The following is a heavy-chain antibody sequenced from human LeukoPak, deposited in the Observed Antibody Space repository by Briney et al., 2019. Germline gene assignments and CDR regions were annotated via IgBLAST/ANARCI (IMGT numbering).Heavy chain of an antibody. J-gene: IGHJ4*02. CDR1: GGTFSSYA. D-gene: IGHD6-19*01. CDR3: ARVGYSSGWYPEIDY. V-gene: IGHV1-69*04. CDR2: IIPILGIA. Sequence: GASVKVSCKASGGTFSSYAISWVRQAPGQGLEWMGRIIPILGIANYAQKFQGRVTITADKSTSTAYMELSSLRSEDTAVYYCARVGYSSGWYPEIDYWGQETLVTVSS.